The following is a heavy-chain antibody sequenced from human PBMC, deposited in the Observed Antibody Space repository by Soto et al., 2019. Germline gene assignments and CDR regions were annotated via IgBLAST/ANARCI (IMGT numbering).Heavy chain of an antibody. Sequence: QVQLVESGGGVVQPGRSLRLSCAASGFTFSSYAMHWVRQAPGKGLEWVAVISYDGSNKYYADSVKGRFTISRDNSKNTLYLKMNSLRAEDTAVYYCARDRDDSSSRDAFDIWGQGTMVTVSS. V-gene: IGHV3-30-3*01. CDR1: GFTFSSYA. J-gene: IGHJ3*02. CDR2: ISYDGSNK. CDR3: ARDRDDSSSRDAFDI. D-gene: IGHD3-22*01.